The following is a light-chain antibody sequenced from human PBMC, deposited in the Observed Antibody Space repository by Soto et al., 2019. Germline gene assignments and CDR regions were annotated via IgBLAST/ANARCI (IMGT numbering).Light chain of an antibody. Sequence: QSVLTQTPSASGTPGQRVTISCSGRSSNIGNNIVNWYQQLPGTAPRRLIHSNNRRPSGVPDRFSGSKSGTSASLAINGLQSEDEADYYCAAWDDSLNAYVFGAVTKLTVL. J-gene: IGLJ1*01. CDR3: AAWDDSLNAYV. CDR1: SSNIGNNI. V-gene: IGLV1-44*01. CDR2: SNN.